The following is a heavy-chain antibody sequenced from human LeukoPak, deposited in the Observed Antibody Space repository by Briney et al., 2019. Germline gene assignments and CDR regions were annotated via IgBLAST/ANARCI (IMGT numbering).Heavy chain of an antibody. V-gene: IGHV3-15*01. CDR3: AKSIRFLEWLLN. CDR1: GFTFSNAW. CDR2: IKSKTDGGTT. D-gene: IGHD3-3*01. Sequence: GGSLRLSCAASGFTFSNAWMSWVRQAPGKGLEWVGRIKSKTDGGTTDYAAPVKGRFTISRDDSKNTLYLQMNSLKTEDTAVYYCAKSIRFLEWLLNWGQGTLVTVSS. J-gene: IGHJ4*02.